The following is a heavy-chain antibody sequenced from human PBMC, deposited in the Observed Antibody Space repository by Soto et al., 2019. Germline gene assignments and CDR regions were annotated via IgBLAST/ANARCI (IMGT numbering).Heavy chain of an antibody. J-gene: IGHJ4*02. Sequence: SETLSLTCTVSGGSISSSSYYWGWIRQPPGKGLEWIGSIYYSGSTYYNPSLKSRVTISVDTSKNQFSLKLSSVTAADTAVYYCARHPIYCSGGSCYSEHTDYWGQGTLVTVSS. CDR2: IYYSGST. CDR3: ARHPIYCSGGSCYSEHTDY. V-gene: IGHV4-39*01. D-gene: IGHD2-15*01. CDR1: GGSISSSSYY.